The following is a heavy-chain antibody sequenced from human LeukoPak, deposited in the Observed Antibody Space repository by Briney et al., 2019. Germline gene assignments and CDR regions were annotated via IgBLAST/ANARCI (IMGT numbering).Heavy chain of an antibody. CDR2: IRGRGGST. Sequence: GWSLRLSCAASGFTFSTYAMGWVRQAPGKGLEWVASIRGRGGSTYYADSVNGRLIISRDNSKYMLYLRMSSLGVEDTAVYFCAKGHIDAAWLYFDYWGQGSLATVS. V-gene: IGHV3-23*01. CDR3: AKGHIDAAWLYFDY. D-gene: IGHD2-21*01. CDR1: GFTFSTYA. J-gene: IGHJ4*02.